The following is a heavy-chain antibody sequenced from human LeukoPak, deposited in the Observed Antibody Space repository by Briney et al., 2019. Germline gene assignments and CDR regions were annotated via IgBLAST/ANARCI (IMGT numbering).Heavy chain of an antibody. D-gene: IGHD6-13*01. Sequence: GGSLRLSCAASGFTFSSYAMSWVRQARGKGLEWVSATSGSGGSTYYADAVKGRFTISRDNTKNTLYLQMNSLRAEDTAVYYCARISGGSSWSDPWVYWGQGTLVTVSS. CDR1: GFTFSSYA. CDR2: TSGSGGST. V-gene: IGHV3-23*01. J-gene: IGHJ4*02. CDR3: ARISGGSSWSDPWVY.